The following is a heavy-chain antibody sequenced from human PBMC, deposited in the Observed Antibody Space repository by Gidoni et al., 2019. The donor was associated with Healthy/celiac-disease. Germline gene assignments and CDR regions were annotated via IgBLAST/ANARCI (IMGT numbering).Heavy chain of an antibody. Sequence: QVQLQESGPGLVKPSETLSLTCTVPGGSLSSYYWSWIRQPPGKGLEWIGYIYYSGSTNYNPSLKSRVTISVDTSKNQFSLKLSSVTAADTAVYYCARGSYYYYYMDVWGKGTTVTVSS. CDR3: ARGSYYYYYMDV. CDR1: GGSLSSYY. J-gene: IGHJ6*03. CDR2: IYYSGST. V-gene: IGHV4-59*01.